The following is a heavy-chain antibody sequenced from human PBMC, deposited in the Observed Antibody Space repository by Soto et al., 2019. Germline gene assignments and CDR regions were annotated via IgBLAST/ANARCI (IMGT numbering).Heavy chain of an antibody. Sequence: EVQLVESGGGLVKPGGSLRLSCAASGFTFSSYSMNWDRQAPGKGLEWVSSISSSSSYIYYADSVKGRFTISRDNAKNSLYLQMNSLRAEDTAVYYCARGWYSCSWYVDYWGQGTLVTVSS. CDR1: GFTFSSYS. D-gene: IGHD6-13*01. V-gene: IGHV3-21*01. CDR3: ARGWYSCSWYVDY. CDR2: ISSSSSYI. J-gene: IGHJ4*02.